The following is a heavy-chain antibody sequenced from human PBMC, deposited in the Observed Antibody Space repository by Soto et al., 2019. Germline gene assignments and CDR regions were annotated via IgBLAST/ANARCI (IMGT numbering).Heavy chain of an antibody. Sequence: QVEVVQSGAELKEPGASVKVSCKASGYTLTAYYIHWVRQAPGQGLEWIGWINPYNGATNYPQKFQGRVTVTTDTSISTAYMELTRLRSDDAAVYYCAREEIPVPGTRGGFDYWGQGTLVTVSS. CDR2: INPYNGAT. D-gene: IGHD6-19*01. J-gene: IGHJ4*02. CDR3: AREEIPVPGTRGGFDY. V-gene: IGHV1-2*02. CDR1: GYTLTAYY.